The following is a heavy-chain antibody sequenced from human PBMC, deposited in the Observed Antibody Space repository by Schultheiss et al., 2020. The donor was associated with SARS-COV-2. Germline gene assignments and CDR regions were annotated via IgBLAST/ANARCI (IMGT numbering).Heavy chain of an antibody. CDR1: GFTFSSYA. D-gene: IGHD6-6*01. J-gene: IGHJ6*02. CDR2: IWYDGSNK. CDR3: AREAQYSSSDYYYYYGMDV. V-gene: IGHV3-33*08. Sequence: GGSLRLSCAASGFTFSSYAMHWVRQAPGKGLEWVAVIWYDGSNKYYADSVKGRFTISRDNSKNTLYLQMNSLRAEDTAVYYCAREAQYSSSDYYYYYGMDVWGQGTTVTVSS.